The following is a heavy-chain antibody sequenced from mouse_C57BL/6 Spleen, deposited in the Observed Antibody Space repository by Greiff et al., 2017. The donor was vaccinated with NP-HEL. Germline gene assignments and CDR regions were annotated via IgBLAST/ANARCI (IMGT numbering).Heavy chain of an antibody. J-gene: IGHJ2*01. Sequence: QVQLQQSGPELVKPGASVKISCKASGYAFSSSWMNWVKQRPGKGLEWIGRIYPGDGDTNYNGKFKGKATLTADKSSSTAYMQLSSLTSEDSAVYCCARDYYGSSYFDDWGQGTTLTVSS. CDR2: IYPGDGDT. D-gene: IGHD1-1*01. CDR3: ARDYYGSSYFDD. V-gene: IGHV1-82*01. CDR1: GYAFSSSW.